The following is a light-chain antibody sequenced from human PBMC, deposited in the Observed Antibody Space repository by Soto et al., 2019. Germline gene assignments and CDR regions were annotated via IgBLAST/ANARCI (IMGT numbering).Light chain of an antibody. CDR2: AAS. CDR3: LQDINYPWT. CDR1: LPISNY. J-gene: IGKJ1*01. Sequence: IQMTQSPSSLSASVGDRVTITCRASLPISNYLAWYQQKPGKIPNLLIYAASNLQSGVPPRFSGSGSGTDFTLAISSLQPEDSATYYCLQDINYPWTFGQGTKVDIK. V-gene: IGKV1-6*01.